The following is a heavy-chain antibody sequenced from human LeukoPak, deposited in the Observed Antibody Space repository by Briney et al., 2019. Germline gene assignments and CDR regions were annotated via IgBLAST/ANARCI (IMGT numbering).Heavy chain of an antibody. D-gene: IGHD3-9*01. V-gene: IGHV3-9*01. Sequence: GRSLRLSCAASGFTFDDYAMHWVRQGPGKGLEWVSGINWNSVSRGYADSVKGRFTISRDNAKNSLYLQMNSLRAEDTALYYCAKDLNYDISSCDYWDQGTLVTVSS. CDR3: AKDLNYDISSCDY. J-gene: IGHJ4*02. CDR1: GFTFDDYA. CDR2: INWNSVSR.